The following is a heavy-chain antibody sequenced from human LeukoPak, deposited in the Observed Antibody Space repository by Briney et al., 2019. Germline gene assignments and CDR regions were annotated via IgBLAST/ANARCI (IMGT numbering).Heavy chain of an antibody. V-gene: IGHV3-30*02. CDR1: GFTFGSYG. CDR2: VRYDGNNP. J-gene: IGHJ3*02. Sequence: GGSLRLSCAASGFTFGSYGMHWVRQAPGKGLDWVAFVRYDGNNPYYSASVKGRFTISRDNSKNTVLLQMNNLRLEDAAVYYCARASKSRAFDIWGQGTIVTVSS. D-gene: IGHD2/OR15-2a*01. CDR3: ARASKSRAFDI.